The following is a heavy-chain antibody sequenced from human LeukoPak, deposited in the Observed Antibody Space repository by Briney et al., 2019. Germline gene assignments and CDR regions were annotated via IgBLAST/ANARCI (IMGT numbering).Heavy chain of an antibody. D-gene: IGHD3-22*01. CDR3: ARGPRDYYDSSGYYWGFDY. Sequence: ASVKVSCKASGYTFTSYGFSWVRQAPGQGLEWMGWISAYNGNTNYAQKLQGRVTMTTDTSTSTAYMELRSLRSDDTAVYYCARGPRDYYDSSGYYWGFDYWGQGTLVTVSS. CDR2: ISAYNGNT. V-gene: IGHV1-18*01. J-gene: IGHJ4*02. CDR1: GYTFTSYG.